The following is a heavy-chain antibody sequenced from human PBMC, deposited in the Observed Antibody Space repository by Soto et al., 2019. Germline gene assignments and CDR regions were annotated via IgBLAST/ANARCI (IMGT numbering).Heavy chain of an antibody. J-gene: IGHJ4*02. V-gene: IGHV3-15*01. Sequence: EVQLVESGGGFVKPGGSLRLSCAASEFTFSDAYMSWVRQAPGKGLEWVGRIRSNTDGGTTEYAASVKGRFTMSRDESKNMFDLEMDNLKTEDTAIYYCCADMRWVPHLIFGYWVQGTLVTVSS. CDR1: EFTFSDAY. D-gene: IGHD1-26*01. CDR3: CADMRWVPHLIFGY. CDR2: IRSNTDGGTT.